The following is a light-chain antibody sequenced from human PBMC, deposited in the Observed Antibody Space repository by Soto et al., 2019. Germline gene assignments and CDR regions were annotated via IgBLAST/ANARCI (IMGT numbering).Light chain of an antibody. J-gene: IGKJ1*01. CDR3: QQYNSYPT. CDR1: QSISSW. Sequence: DIQMTQSPSTLSASVGDRVTITCRASQSISSWLAWYQQKPGKAPKLLIYKAYSLESGVTSRFSGSGSGTEFTLTISSLQPDDFATYYCQQYNSYPTFGQGTKVEIK. CDR2: KAY. V-gene: IGKV1-5*03.